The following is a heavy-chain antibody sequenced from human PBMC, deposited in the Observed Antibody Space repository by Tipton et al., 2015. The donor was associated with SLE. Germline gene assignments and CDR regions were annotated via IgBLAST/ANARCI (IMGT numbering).Heavy chain of an antibody. V-gene: IGHV4-39*07. CDR2: IYYSGST. CDR1: GGSISSGGYY. J-gene: IGHJ4*02. D-gene: IGHD4-11*01. Sequence: TLSLTCTVSGGSISSGGYYWSWIRQPPGKGLEWIGSIYYSGSTYYNPSLKSRVTISVDTSKNQFSLKLSSVTAADTAVYYCAVDYSNYAYFDYWGQGTLVTVSS. CDR3: AVDYSNYAYFDY.